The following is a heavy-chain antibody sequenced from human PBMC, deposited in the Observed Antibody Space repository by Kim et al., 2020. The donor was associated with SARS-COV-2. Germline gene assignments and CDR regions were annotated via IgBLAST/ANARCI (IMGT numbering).Heavy chain of an antibody. CDR1: GFTFSSYA. V-gene: IGHV3-23*01. J-gene: IGHJ5*02. CDR3: AKDRGLSSSSARPGNWFDP. CDR2: ISGSGGST. D-gene: IGHD6-6*01. Sequence: GGSLRLSCAASGFTFSSYAMSWVRQAPGKGLEWVSAISGSGGSTYYADSVKGRFTISRDNSKNTLYLQMNSLRAEDTAVYYCAKDRGLSSSSARPGNWFDPWGQGTLVTVSS.